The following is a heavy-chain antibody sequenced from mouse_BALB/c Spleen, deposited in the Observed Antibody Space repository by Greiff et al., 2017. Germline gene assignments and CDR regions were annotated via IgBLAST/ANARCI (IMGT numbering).Heavy chain of an antibody. V-gene: IGHV4-1*02. CDR1: GFDFSRYW. Sequence: EVKLQESGGGLVQPGGSLKLSCAASGFDFSRYWMSWVRQAPGKGLEWIGEINPDSSTINYTPSLKDKFIISRDNAKNTLYLQMSKVRSEDTALYYCARQSYRYKEWYYFDYWGQGTTLTVSS. J-gene: IGHJ2*01. CDR2: INPDSSTI. CDR3: ARQSYRYKEWYYFDY. D-gene: IGHD2-14*01.